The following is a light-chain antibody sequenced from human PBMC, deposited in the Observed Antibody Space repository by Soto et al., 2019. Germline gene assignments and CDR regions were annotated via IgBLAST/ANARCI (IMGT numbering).Light chain of an antibody. J-gene: IGKJ5*01. CDR1: QSVSSN. Sequence: EKVMTQSPATLSVSPGERAILSCRASQSVSSNLAWYQQKPGQAPRLLIYGASTRAIDIPARFSGSGSETEFTLTISSLQSEDFAVYYCQQREHWPPITFGQGTRLEIK. CDR3: QQREHWPPIT. V-gene: IGKV3-15*01. CDR2: GAS.